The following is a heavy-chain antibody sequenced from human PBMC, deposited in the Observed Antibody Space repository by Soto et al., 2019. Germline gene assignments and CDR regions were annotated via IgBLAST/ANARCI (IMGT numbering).Heavy chain of an antibody. D-gene: IGHD3-3*01. CDR3: ARVGSYDFGVIGAFDI. CDR1: GYPLTGEY. V-gene: IGHV1-2*04. J-gene: IGHJ3*02. Sequence: GSVEVFCKASGYPLTGEYVHLVRQAPGQGLEWMGWINPNSGGTNYAQKFQGWVTMTRDTSISTAYMELSRLRSDDTAVYYCARVGSYDFGVIGAFDIWGQGTMFTVSS. CDR2: INPNSGGT.